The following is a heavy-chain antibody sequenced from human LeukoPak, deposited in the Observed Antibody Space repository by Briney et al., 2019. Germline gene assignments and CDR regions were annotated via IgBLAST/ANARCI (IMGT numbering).Heavy chain of an antibody. CDR1: GFIFSSYG. V-gene: IGHV3-30*03. D-gene: IGHD6-13*01. Sequence: GGSLRLSCEASGFIFSSYGFHWVRQAPGRGLEWVSLISYDGSNKDYADSVGGRFTISRDNSKNTLYLQMNSLRIDDTAVYYCARGPSSSSLDYWGQGTLVTVSS. CDR2: ISYDGSNK. CDR3: ARGPSSSSLDY. J-gene: IGHJ4*02.